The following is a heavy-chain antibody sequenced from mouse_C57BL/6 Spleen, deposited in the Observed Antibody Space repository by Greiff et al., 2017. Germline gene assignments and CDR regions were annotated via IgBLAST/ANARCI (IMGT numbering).Heavy chain of an antibody. CDR2: FHPYNDDT. D-gene: IGHD1-1*01. CDR3: ARGTSHGSSSWFAY. CDR1: GYTFTTYP. J-gene: IGHJ3*01. Sequence: VMLVESGAELVKPGASVKMSCKASGYTFTTYPIEWMKQNHGKSLEWIGNFHPYNDDTKYNEKFKGKATLTVEKSSSTVYLELSRLTSDDTAVYYCARGTSHGSSSWFAYWGQGTLVTVSA. V-gene: IGHV1-47*01.